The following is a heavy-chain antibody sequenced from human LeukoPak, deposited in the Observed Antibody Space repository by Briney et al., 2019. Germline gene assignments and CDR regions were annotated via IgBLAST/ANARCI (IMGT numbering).Heavy chain of an antibody. V-gene: IGHV3-23*01. CDR1: GFTFSTYV. Sequence: GGSLRLSCAASGFTFSTYVMNWVRQAPGKGLEWVSTISDSGGSTYYADSVKGRFTISRDNSKSTLYLQMNSLRAKDTAVYYCGRYYVMDVWGQGTSVTVSS. CDR2: ISDSGGST. J-gene: IGHJ6*02. CDR3: GRYYVMDV.